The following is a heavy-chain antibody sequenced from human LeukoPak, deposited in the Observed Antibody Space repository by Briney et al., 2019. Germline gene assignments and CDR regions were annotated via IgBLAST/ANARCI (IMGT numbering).Heavy chain of an antibody. CDR3: ARTGGNRGPFDY. V-gene: IGHV1-69*13. D-gene: IGHD4-23*01. CDR2: IIPIFGTA. Sequence: SVKVSCKASGGTFSSYAISWVRQAPGQGLVWMGGIIPIFGTANYAQKFQGRVTITADESTSTAYMELSSLRSEDTAVYYCARTGGNRGPFDYWGQGTLVTVSS. J-gene: IGHJ4*02. CDR1: GGTFSSYA.